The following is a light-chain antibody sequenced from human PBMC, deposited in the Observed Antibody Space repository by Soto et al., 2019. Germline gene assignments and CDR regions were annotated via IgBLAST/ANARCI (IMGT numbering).Light chain of an antibody. Sequence: QSVLTQPASVSGSPGQSIAISCTGTSSDVGGYNSVSWYQQYPGKVPKLMIHDVSNRPSGVSDRFSGSKSGNTASLTISGLQAEDEADYYCSSWTSSSSYVLGSGTKVTVL. CDR1: SSDVGGYNS. V-gene: IGLV2-14*01. CDR3: SSWTSSSSYV. J-gene: IGLJ1*01. CDR2: DVS.